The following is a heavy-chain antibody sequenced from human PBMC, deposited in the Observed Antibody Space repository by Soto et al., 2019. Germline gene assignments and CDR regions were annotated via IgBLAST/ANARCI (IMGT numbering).Heavy chain of an antibody. Sequence: QVTLKESGPVLVKSTETLTLTCTVSGFSLRDTRMGVTWIRKPPGRALEWLAHIFSNDQRSYSASLKSRLTISRDTSKSQVVLTMTNMDPVDTATYYCARASESYWDGARYYYGIYVWGQGTTVTVSS. V-gene: IGHV2-26*01. CDR2: IFSNDQR. CDR3: ARASESYWDGARYYYGIYV. D-gene: IGHD1-26*01. J-gene: IGHJ6*02. CDR1: GFSLRDTRMG.